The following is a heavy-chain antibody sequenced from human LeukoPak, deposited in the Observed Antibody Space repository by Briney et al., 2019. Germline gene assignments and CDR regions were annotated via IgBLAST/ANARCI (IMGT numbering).Heavy chain of an antibody. CDR3: ARGPRNDP. D-gene: IGHD1-14*01. J-gene: IGHJ5*02. CDR2: VHPNSGNT. CDR1: GYPFTTWE. Sequence: ASVKVSCKTSGYPFTTWEINWVRQAAGQGLEWMGWVHPNSGNTAYAQKFQGRVTMTRDTSISTAYMELSGLRSDDTAVYFCARGPRNDPWGQGTLLTVSS. V-gene: IGHV1-8*01.